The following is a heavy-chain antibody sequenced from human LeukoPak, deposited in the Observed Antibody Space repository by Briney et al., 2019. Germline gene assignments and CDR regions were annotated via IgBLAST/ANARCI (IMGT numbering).Heavy chain of an antibody. CDR3: ARHYYGSGSYLFDY. J-gene: IGHJ4*02. V-gene: IGHV4-34*01. CDR1: GGSLSGYY. D-gene: IGHD3-10*01. CDR2: INHSGST. Sequence: SETLSLTCAVYGGSLSGYYWSWIRQPPGKELEWIGEINHSGSTNYNPSLKSRVTISVDTSKNQFSLKLSSVTAADTAVYYCARHYYGSGSYLFDYWGQGTLVTVSS.